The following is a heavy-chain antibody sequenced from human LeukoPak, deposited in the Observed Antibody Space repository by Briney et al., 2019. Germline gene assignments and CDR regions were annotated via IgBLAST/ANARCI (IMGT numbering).Heavy chain of an antibody. CDR1: GASISTFY. CDR2: FYNSGST. Sequence: TSETLSLTCTVSGASISTFYWSWIRQPAGKGLEWIGRFYNSGSTNYNPSLKSRVTMSVDTSKNQFFLKLSSVTAADTAVYYCAREEGGHFDWLLSQWGQGTLVTVSS. V-gene: IGHV4-4*07. CDR3: AREEGGHFDWLLSQ. J-gene: IGHJ4*02. D-gene: IGHD3-9*01.